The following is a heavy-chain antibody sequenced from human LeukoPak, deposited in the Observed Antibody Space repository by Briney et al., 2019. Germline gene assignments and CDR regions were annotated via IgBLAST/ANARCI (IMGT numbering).Heavy chain of an antibody. CDR3: AVRNRSSWSPFDF. CDR1: GYTFTGYY. CDR2: ISAYNGDT. J-gene: IGHJ4*02. V-gene: IGHV1-18*04. D-gene: IGHD6-13*01. Sequence: GASVKVSCKTSGYTFTGYYLHCIRQAPGQGLEWMGWISAYNGDTNYAQKLQGRVTMTADTSTSTAYMELRSLRSDDTAVYYCAVRNRSSWSPFDFWGQGTLVTVSS.